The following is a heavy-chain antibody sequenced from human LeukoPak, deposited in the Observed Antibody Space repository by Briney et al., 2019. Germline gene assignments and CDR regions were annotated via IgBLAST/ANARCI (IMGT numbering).Heavy chain of an antibody. J-gene: IGHJ5*02. V-gene: IGHV3-33*01. Sequence: GGSLRLSCAASGFTSSSYGMHWVRQAPGKGLEWVAVIWYDGSNKYYADSVKGRFTISRDNSKNTLYLQMNSLRAEDTAVYYCAREVEGFDPWGQGTLVTVSS. CDR2: IWYDGSNK. D-gene: IGHD2-15*01. CDR1: GFTSSSYG. CDR3: AREVEGFDP.